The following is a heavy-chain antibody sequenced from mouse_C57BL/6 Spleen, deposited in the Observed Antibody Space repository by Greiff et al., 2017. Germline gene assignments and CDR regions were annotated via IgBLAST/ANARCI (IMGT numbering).Heavy chain of an antibody. CDR3: ARKGLGSCYDV. D-gene: IGHD3-3*01. CDR2: IWSGGST. V-gene: IGHV2-2*01. J-gene: IGHJ1*03. Sequence: VKVVESGPGLVQPSQSLSITCTVSGFSLTSYGVHWVRQSPGKGLEWLGVIWSGGSTDYNAAFISRLSISKDNSKSQVFFKMNSLQADDTAIYYWARKGLGSCYDVWGTGTTVTVPS. CDR1: GFSLTSYG.